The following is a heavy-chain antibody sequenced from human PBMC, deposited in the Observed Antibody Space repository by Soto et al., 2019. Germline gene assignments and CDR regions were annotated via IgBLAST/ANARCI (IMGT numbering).Heavy chain of an antibody. CDR1: GFTFSSYN. D-gene: IGHD3-3*01. CDR3: ARVSFEFWSGYPIYYYYGMDV. Sequence: EVQLVESGGGLVKPGGSLRLSCAASGFTFSSYNMNWVRQAPGKGLEWVASISSSSSYIYYADSVKGRFTISRDNAKSSLYLQMHSLRDEDTAVYYCARVSFEFWSGYPIYYYYGMDVWGQGTTVTVSS. CDR2: ISSSSSYI. J-gene: IGHJ6*02. V-gene: IGHV3-21*01.